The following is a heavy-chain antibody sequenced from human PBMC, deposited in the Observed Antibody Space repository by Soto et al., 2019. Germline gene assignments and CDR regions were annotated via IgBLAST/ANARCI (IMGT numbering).Heavy chain of an antibody. D-gene: IGHD6-13*01. CDR1: GYTFTGYY. J-gene: IGHJ1*01. Sequence: GASVKVSCKASGYTFTGYYMHWVRQAPGQGLEWMGWINPNSGGTNYAQKFQGWVTMTRDTSISTAYMELSRLRSDDTAVYYCARESAAGTLYFQHWGQGTLVTVSS. CDR3: ARESAAGTLYFQH. V-gene: IGHV1-2*04. CDR2: INPNSGGT.